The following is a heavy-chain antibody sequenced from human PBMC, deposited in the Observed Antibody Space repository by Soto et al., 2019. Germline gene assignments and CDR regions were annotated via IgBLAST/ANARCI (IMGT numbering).Heavy chain of an antibody. V-gene: IGHV3-30*18. J-gene: IGHJ4*02. Sequence: VQLVESGGGVVQPGRSLRLSCAASGFTFSDYAMHWVRQAPGKGLEWVAVVSHDGRNTHYADSVKGRFAISRDSSKNMVSLEMTSLRAEDKAVDYWSKGGRQWLVTSDVTFGGQGALVTVSS. CDR1: GFTFSDYA. CDR2: VSHDGRNT. CDR3: SKGGRQWLVTSDVTF. D-gene: IGHD6-19*01.